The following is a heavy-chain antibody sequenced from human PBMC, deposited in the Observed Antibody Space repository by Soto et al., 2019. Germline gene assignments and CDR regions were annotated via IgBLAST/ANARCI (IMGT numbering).Heavy chain of an antibody. J-gene: IGHJ2*01. Sequence: QVQLQESGPGLVKPSQTLSLTCTVSGGSISSGGYYWSWIRQHPGKGLEWIGYIYYSGSTYYNPALKSRVTISVDTSKNQFSLKLSSVTAADTAVYYCARGDNRWWYFDLWGRGTLVTVSS. D-gene: IGHD2-15*01. CDR3: ARGDNRWWYFDL. V-gene: IGHV4-31*03. CDR2: IYYSGST. CDR1: GGSISSGGYY.